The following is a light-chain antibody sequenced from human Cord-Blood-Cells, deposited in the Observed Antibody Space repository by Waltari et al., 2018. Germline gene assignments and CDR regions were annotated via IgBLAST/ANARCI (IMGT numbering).Light chain of an antibody. CDR2: AAS. CDR1: QSISSY. J-gene: IGKJ1*01. CDR3: QQSYSTPPWT. V-gene: IGKV1-39*01. Sequence: DIQLTQSPSSLSASVGDRVTITFRASQSISSYLNWYQQKPGKAPKLLIYAASSLQSGVPSRFSGSGSETDFTLTISSLQPEDFATYYCQQSYSTPPWTFGQGTKVEIE.